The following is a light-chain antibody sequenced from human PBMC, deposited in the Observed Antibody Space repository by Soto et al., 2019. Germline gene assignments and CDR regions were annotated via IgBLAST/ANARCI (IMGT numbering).Light chain of an antibody. V-gene: IGKV3-11*01. CDR1: QSVSTY. J-gene: IGKJ5*01. Sequence: EVVLTQSPATLSLSPVERATLSCMASQSVSTYLAWYQQKAGQAPRLLIYDASNRATGIPARFSGSGSGTDFTLTISSLEPEDFAVYYCQQRSNWPPATFGQGTRLENK. CDR3: QQRSNWPPAT. CDR2: DAS.